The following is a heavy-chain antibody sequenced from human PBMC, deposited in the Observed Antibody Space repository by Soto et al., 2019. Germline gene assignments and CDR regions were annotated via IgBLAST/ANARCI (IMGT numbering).Heavy chain of an antibody. Sequence: QVQLQESGPGLVKPSQTLSLTCTVSGGSISSGDYYWSWIRQPPGKGLEWIGYIYYSGSTYYNPSRKSRLTISVDTSKNQFPLKLSSVTAADTAVYYCPGEQMVYDYYFDYWGQETLFPVSS. CDR1: GGSISSGDYY. J-gene: IGHJ4*02. CDR3: PGEQMVYDYYFDY. V-gene: IGHV4-30-4*01. CDR2: IYYSGST. D-gene: IGHD2-8*01.